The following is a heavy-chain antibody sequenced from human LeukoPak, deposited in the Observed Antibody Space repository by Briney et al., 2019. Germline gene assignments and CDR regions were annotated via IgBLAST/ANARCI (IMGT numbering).Heavy chain of an antibody. V-gene: IGHV3-48*02. CDR3: ARAQDPTILSYFDY. J-gene: IGHJ4*02. CDR2: ISSSSSTI. CDR1: GFTFSSYS. D-gene: IGHD5-24*01. Sequence: PGGSLRLSCAASGFTFSSYSMNWVRQAPGKGLEWVSYISSSSSTIYYADSVKGRFTISRDNAKNSLYLQMNSLRDEDTAVYYCARAQDPTILSYFDYWGQGTLVTVSS.